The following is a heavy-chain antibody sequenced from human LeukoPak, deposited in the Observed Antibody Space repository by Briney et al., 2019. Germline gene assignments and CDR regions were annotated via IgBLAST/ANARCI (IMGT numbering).Heavy chain of an antibody. D-gene: IGHD6-6*01. J-gene: IGHJ4*02. Sequence: SETLSLTCTVSGGSISSYYWSWIRQPPGKGLEWIGYIYYSGSTNYNPSLKSRVTISVDTSKNQFSLKLSSVTAADTAVYYCARVRSSLWLFDYWGQGTLVTVSS. CDR1: GGSISSYY. CDR2: IYYSGST. V-gene: IGHV4-59*01. CDR3: ARVRSSLWLFDY.